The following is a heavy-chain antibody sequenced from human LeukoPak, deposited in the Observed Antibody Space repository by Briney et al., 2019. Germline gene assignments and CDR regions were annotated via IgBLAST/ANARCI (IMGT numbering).Heavy chain of an antibody. J-gene: IGHJ3*02. CDR3: ARGPRQAVAGTGDAFDI. CDR2: IYYSGRT. V-gene: IGHV4-59*01. CDR1: GHSISSYY. Sequence: SETLSLTCTVSGHSISSYYWSWIRQPPGKGLEWIGYIYYSGRTNYNPSLKRRVTISVDTSKNQFSLKLSSVTAADTAVYYCARGPRQAVAGTGDAFDIWGQGTMVTVSS. D-gene: IGHD6-19*01.